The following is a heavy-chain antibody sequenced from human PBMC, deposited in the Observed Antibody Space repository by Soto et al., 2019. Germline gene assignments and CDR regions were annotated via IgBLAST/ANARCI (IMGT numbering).Heavy chain of an antibody. D-gene: IGHD3-10*01. J-gene: IGHJ3*02. V-gene: IGHV4-34*01. CDR3: ARASRLLLWFGDDAFDI. CDR2: INHSGST. Sequence: SETLSLTCAVYGGSFSGYYWSWIRQPPGKGLEWIGEINHSGSTNYNPSLKSRVTISVDTSKNQFSLKLSSVTAADTAVYYCARASRLLLWFGDDAFDIWGQGTMVTV. CDR1: GGSFSGYY.